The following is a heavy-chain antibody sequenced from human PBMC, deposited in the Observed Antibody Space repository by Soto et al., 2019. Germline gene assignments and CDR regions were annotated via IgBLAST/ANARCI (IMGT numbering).Heavy chain of an antibody. CDR3: AKPHPAWYFDY. CDR2: ISWNSGSI. J-gene: IGHJ4*02. CDR1: GFTFDDYA. V-gene: IGHV3-9*03. Sequence: EVQLVESGGGLVQPGRSLRLSCAASGFTFDDYAMHWVRQAPGKGLEWVSGISWNSGSIGYADSVKGRFTISRDNAKNSLYLQMNSLRAEDMALYYCAKPHPAWYFDYWGQGTLVTVSS.